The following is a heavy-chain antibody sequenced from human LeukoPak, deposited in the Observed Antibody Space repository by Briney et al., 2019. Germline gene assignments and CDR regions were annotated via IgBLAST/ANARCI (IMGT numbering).Heavy chain of an antibody. Sequence: ASVKDSCKASGYTFTGYYMHWVRQAPGQGLEWMGWINPNSGGTNYAQKFQGWVTMTTDTSTSTAYMELRSLRSDDTAVYYCARDIGGGVATSFDYWGQGTLVTVSS. V-gene: IGHV1-2*04. CDR3: ARDIGGGVATSFDY. D-gene: IGHD5-12*01. CDR2: INPNSGGT. J-gene: IGHJ4*02. CDR1: GYTFTGYY.